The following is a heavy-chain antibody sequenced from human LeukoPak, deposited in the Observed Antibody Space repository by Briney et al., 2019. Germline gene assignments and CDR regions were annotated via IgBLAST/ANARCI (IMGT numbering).Heavy chain of an antibody. J-gene: IGHJ6*03. CDR1: GFTLSTYA. CDR2: TSSSDAGT. CDR3: ARDRQQRYYYYYMDV. V-gene: IGHV3-23*01. Sequence: GGSLRLSCAASGFTLSTYAMSWVRQTPGKGLEWVAATSSSDAGTYHADSVRGRFTISRDNSKNTLYLQMNSLRAEDTAVYYCARDRQQRYYYYYMDVWGKGTTVTISS. D-gene: IGHD6-13*01.